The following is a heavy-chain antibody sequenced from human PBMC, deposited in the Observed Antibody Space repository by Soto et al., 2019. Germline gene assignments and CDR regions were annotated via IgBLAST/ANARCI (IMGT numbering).Heavy chain of an antibody. CDR3: AKAGIQTSVTTRIDY. CDR2: ISASGGTT. Sequence: PGGSLRLSCAASGFTFGNYAMNWVRQAPGKGLEWVSTISASGGTTYYADSVKGRFTISRDKSKNTLYLQLNSLRVEDTAVYYCAKAGIQTSVTTRIDYWGQGTLVTVSS. CDR1: GFTFGNYA. D-gene: IGHD4-17*01. J-gene: IGHJ4*02. V-gene: IGHV3-23*01.